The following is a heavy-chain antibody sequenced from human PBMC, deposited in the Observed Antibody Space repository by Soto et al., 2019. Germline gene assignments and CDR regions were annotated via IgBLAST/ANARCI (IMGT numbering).Heavy chain of an antibody. V-gene: IGHV4-30-4*01. CDR3: GSARSGVCVTD. CDR1: GGSVSSADDY. J-gene: IGHJ4*02. CDR2: VPYSGET. Sequence: QVQLQESGPGLVKPSQTLSLTCTVFGGSVSSADDYWSWVRQPPGKGLEWIGSVPYSGETHYNPSLRSHCDLFGDTARIQFSLRVRSVTDAGTAVYYCGSARSGVCVTDWGQGTMVTVS. D-gene: IGHD2-8*01.